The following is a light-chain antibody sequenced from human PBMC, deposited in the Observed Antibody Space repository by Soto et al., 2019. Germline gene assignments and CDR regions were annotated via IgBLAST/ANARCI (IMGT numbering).Light chain of an antibody. V-gene: IGLV2-23*02. CDR1: SSDVGSYDL. CDR3: CSLANGNTLL. J-gene: IGLJ2*01. CDR2: EVT. Sequence: QSALTQPASVAGSPGQSITISCTGTSSDVGSYDLVSWYQHHPGTAPKLILYEVTKRPSGVSNRFSGSKSGNTASLTISGLQTEDESHYYCCSLANGNTLLFGGGTKLTVL.